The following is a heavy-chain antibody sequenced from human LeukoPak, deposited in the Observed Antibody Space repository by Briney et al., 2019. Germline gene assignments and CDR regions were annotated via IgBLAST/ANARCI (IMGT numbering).Heavy chain of an antibody. D-gene: IGHD3-3*01. CDR3: ATRSGDFWSGYVD. J-gene: IGHJ4*02. Sequence: ASVTVSFKVSVYSVTELFIQWVRQAPGKGLECLGGFDPEEAKMVYAQKFQGRVTMTEDTSTDTAYMELRGLTSEDTAVYYCATRSGDFWSGYVDWGQGTLVAVSS. CDR1: VYSVTELF. CDR2: FDPEEAKM. V-gene: IGHV1-24*01.